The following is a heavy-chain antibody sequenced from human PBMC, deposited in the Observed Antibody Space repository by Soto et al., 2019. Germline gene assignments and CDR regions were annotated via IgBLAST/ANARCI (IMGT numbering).Heavy chain of an antibody. Sequence: GGSLRLSCAASGFTFINYAMHWVRQAPGKGLEWVAVISYDGSNKYYADSVKGRFTISRDNSKNTMYLQMSSLSAEDTAVYHCARDQVKGTMTILWGQGTLVTVSS. V-gene: IGHV3-30-3*01. CDR2: ISYDGSNK. D-gene: IGHD4-17*01. CDR3: ARDQVKGTMTIL. CDR1: GFTFINYA. J-gene: IGHJ4*02.